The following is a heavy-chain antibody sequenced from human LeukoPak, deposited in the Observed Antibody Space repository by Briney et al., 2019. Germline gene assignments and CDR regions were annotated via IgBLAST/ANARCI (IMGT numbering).Heavy chain of an antibody. J-gene: IGHJ4*02. V-gene: IGHV3-48*03. CDR2: ISYSGRTI. Sequence: QAGGSLRLSCGASGFIFSTYEMNWVRQAPGKGLEWVSYISYSGRTIYYADSVKGRFTISRDNAKNSLYLQMNSLRAEDTALYYCAKDIHPGATSSKFDYWGQGTLVTVSS. D-gene: IGHD1-26*01. CDR3: AKDIHPGATSSKFDY. CDR1: GFIFSTYE.